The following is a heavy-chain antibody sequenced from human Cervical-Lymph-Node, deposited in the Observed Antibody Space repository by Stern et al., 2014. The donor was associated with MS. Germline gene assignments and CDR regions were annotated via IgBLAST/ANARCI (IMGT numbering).Heavy chain of an antibody. J-gene: IGHJ6*02. CDR2: IYPSGAV. D-gene: IGHD3-10*01. CDR1: GDSVSAYY. V-gene: IGHV4-4*07. CDR3: ARDSFDESSAYHYGMDV. Sequence: VQLEESGPGLVKPSETLSLTCSVSGDSVSAYYWSWVRQPAGKGLEWIGHIYPSGAVNRNPSLRSRVSMSVDTSKNSISLSLTAVTAADTAVYYCARDSFDESSAYHYGMDVWGQGTTVTVSS.